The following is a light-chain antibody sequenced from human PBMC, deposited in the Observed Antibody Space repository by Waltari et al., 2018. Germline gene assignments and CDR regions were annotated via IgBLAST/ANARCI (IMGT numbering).Light chain of an antibody. CDR2: WAS. V-gene: IGKV4-1*01. Sequence: DIVMTQSPDSLAVSLVERVTINCKSSQSVLYSPNSQNYLAWYQQKPGQPPKLLIYWASARESGVPDRFSGSESGTDFTLTISSLQAEDVAVYYCQQYYDIPWTFGQGTKVEIK. CDR3: QQYYDIPWT. CDR1: QSVLYSPNSQNY. J-gene: IGKJ1*01.